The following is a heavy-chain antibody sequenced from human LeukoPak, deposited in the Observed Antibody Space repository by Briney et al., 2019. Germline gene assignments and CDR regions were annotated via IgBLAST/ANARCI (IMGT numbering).Heavy chain of an antibody. Sequence: PSETLSLTCVVSGGSISSSNWWSWVRQPPEKGLEWIGEIYHSGSTNYNPSLKSRVTISVDTSKNQFSLKLSSVTAADTAVYYCASRNYGSGSPGWGQGTMVTVSS. D-gene: IGHD3-10*01. J-gene: IGHJ3*01. CDR3: ASRNYGSGSPG. CDR2: IYHSGST. V-gene: IGHV4-4*02. CDR1: GGSISSSNW.